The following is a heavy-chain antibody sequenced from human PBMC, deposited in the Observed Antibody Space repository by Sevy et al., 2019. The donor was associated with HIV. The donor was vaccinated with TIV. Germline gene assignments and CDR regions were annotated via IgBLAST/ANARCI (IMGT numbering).Heavy chain of an antibody. V-gene: IGHV3-33*01. CDR1: GFTFSSYG. Sequence: GGSLRLSCAASGFTFSSYGMHWVRQAPGKGLEWVALIWYDGSSKNYADSGKGRFTISRDNSKNTLYLQMNSLRAEDTAVYYCASGAYYYASRTENFDYWGQGTLVTVSS. CDR3: ASGAYYYASRTENFDY. J-gene: IGHJ4*02. CDR2: IWYDGSSK. D-gene: IGHD3-10*01.